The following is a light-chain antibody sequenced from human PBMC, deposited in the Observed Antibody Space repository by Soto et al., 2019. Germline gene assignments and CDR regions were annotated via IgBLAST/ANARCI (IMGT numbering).Light chain of an antibody. J-gene: IGKJ2*01. CDR2: GSS. Sequence: IVLTQSPGTLSLSPGDRATLSCRASQSVSSSYLAWYQQKPGQAPRLLIYGSSSRATGIPDRFSGSGSGTEFTLTISRLEPEDFAVYYCQQYGNLLYTFGQGTKLEIK. CDR3: QQYGNLLYT. V-gene: IGKV3-20*01. CDR1: QSVSSSY.